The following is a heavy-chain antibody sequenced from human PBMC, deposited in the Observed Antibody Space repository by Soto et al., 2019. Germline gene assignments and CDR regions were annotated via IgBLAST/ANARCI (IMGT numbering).Heavy chain of an antibody. V-gene: IGHV4-59*01. J-gene: IGHJ4*02. CDR2: IYHSGYT. Sequence: SETLSLTCTVSGGSISSYYWSWIRQPPGKGLEWIGYIYHSGYTNYNPSLKSRVTISVDTSKNQFSLKLSSVTAADTAVYYCARKNDYYDYWGQGTRVTVSS. CDR3: ARKNDYYDY. CDR1: GGSISSYY.